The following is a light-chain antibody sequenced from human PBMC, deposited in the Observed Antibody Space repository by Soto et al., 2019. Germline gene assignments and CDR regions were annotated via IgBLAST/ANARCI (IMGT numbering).Light chain of an antibody. CDR2: RAS. CDR1: QSVSSY. CDR3: QHYNNWPLA. V-gene: IGKV3-15*01. J-gene: IGKJ1*01. Sequence: EVVLTQSPVTLSVSPGERATLSCRASQSVSSYLAWHQQKPGQAPRLLIYRASTRATGIPARFSGGGSGTEFTLTISSLQSEDFAVYYCQHYNNWPLAFGQGTKVEIK.